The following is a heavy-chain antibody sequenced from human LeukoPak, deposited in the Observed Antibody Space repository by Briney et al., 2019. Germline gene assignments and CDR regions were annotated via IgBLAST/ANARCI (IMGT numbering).Heavy chain of an antibody. D-gene: IGHD1-26*01. CDR2: IYYSGST. CDR3: ARTSGGAPGAKRPFDY. CDR1: GGSISSGGYY. Sequence: SETLSLTCTVSGGSISSGGYYWSWIRQHPGKGLEWIGYIYYSGSTYYNPSLKSRVTISVDTSKNQFSLKLSSVTAADTAVYYCARTSGGAPGAKRPFDYWGQGTLVTVSS. J-gene: IGHJ4*02. V-gene: IGHV4-31*03.